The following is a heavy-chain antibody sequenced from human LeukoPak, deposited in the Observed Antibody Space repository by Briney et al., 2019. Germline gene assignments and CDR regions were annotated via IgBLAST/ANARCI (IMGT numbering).Heavy chain of an antibody. J-gene: IGHJ4*02. V-gene: IGHV3-74*01. Sequence: PGGSLRLSCAASGFIFSSYWVHWVRQAPGKGLVWVSRINSDGSSTSYADSVKGRFTISRDNAKNTLYLQMNSLRAEDTAVYYCARQGMVGATDYWGQGTLVTVSS. CDR3: ARQGMVGATDY. CDR2: INSDGSST. CDR1: GFIFSSYW. D-gene: IGHD1-26*01.